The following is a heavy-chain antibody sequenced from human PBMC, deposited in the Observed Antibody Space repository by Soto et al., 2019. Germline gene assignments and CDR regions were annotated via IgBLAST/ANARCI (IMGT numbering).Heavy chain of an antibody. CDR1: GGSFRGYY. CDR3: ARVWSSNEGSS. Sequence: QVRLQQWGAGLLKPSETLALTCAVHGGSFRGYYWSWIRQPPGKGLEWIGEINHSGGTNYNPSLKSRGSISVDASKHQFSLQLSSVTAADTAVYYCARVWSSNEGSSWGQGTLVAVSS. CDR2: INHSGGT. J-gene: IGHJ4*02. D-gene: IGHD3-10*01. V-gene: IGHV4-34*01.